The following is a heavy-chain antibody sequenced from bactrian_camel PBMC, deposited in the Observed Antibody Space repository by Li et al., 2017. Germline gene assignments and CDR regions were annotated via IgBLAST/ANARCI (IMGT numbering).Heavy chain of an antibody. J-gene: IGHJ4*01. Sequence: HVQLVESGGGSVQAGGSLRLSCAVSGYTHSHYCLGWFRQAPGTERMELATLYTGGGSSDVADSVKDRFTISYDKARTTLYLQLNSLTREDSAMYYCTRETQWVGYHEFAEYWGQGTQVTVS. D-gene: IGHD5*01. CDR1: GYTHSHYC. V-gene: IGHV3S1*01. CDR2: LYTGGGSS. CDR3: TRETQWVGYHEFAEY.